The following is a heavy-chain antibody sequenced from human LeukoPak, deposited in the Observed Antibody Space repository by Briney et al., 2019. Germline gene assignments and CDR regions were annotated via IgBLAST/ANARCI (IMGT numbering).Heavy chain of an antibody. D-gene: IGHD2-15*01. V-gene: IGHV3-21*01. CDR3: ASRYCSGGSCYWFDP. Sequence: GGSLRLSCAASGFTFSTYSMNWVRQAPGKGLEWVSSISSSSSYIYYADSVKGRFTISRDNAKKSVYLQMNSLRAEDTAVYYCASRYCSGGSCYWFDPWGQGTLVTVSS. CDR1: GFTFSTYS. CDR2: ISSSSSYI. J-gene: IGHJ5*02.